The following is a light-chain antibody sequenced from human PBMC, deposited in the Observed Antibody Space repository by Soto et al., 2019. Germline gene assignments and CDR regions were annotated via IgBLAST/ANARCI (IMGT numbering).Light chain of an antibody. V-gene: IGLV2-14*01. CDR1: SSDVGGYDY. J-gene: IGLJ2*01. CDR3: SSYTTSSALV. Sequence: QSVLTQSASVSGSPGQSITIPCTGTSSDVGGYDYVSWYQQHPGKVPKLIIYEVIKRPSGVSHLFSGSKSGNTASLTISGLQTEDEADYYCSSYTTSSALVFGGGTK. CDR2: EVI.